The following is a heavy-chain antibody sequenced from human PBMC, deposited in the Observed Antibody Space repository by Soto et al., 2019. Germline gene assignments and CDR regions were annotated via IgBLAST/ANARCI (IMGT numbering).Heavy chain of an antibody. CDR3: AKDSDFYDSSLYFDF. CDR2: VSGSGGST. CDR1: GFTFSYA. Sequence: EVHLLESGGGLVQPGGSLRLSCAASGFTFSYAMSWVRRAPGKGLEWFSAVSGSGGSTYYADSVKGRFTISRDNSKNTLFLQMNSLSAEDTAVYYCAKDSDFYDSSLYFDFWGQGTLVTVSS. V-gene: IGHV3-23*01. D-gene: IGHD3-22*01. J-gene: IGHJ4*02.